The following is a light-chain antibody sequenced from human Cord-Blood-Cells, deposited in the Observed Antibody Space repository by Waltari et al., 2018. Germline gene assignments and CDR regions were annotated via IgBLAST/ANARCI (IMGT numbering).Light chain of an antibody. Sequence: QSALTQPASVSGSPGQSITISCTGTSRDVGSYKLGSWYQQHPGKAPKLMIYEGSKRPSGVSNRFSGSKSGNTASLTISGLQAEDEADYYCCSYAGSSTYVFGTGTKVTVL. CDR3: CSYAGSSTYV. CDR1: SRDVGSYKL. CDR2: EGS. J-gene: IGLJ1*01. V-gene: IGLV2-23*01.